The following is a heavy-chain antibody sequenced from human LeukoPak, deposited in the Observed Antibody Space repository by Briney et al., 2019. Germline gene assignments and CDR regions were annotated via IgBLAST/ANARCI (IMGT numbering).Heavy chain of an antibody. CDR3: ARTHAAAGMSVDY. D-gene: IGHD6-13*01. J-gene: IGHJ4*02. V-gene: IGHV3-11*01. CDR2: ISSSGNTR. CDR1: GFTFSDYY. Sequence: PGGSLRLSCAASGFTFSDYYMSWIRQAPGKGLEWVSYISSSGNTRYYADSVKGRFTISRDIAKNSLYLQMNKLRAEGTAVYYCARTHAAAGMSVDYWGQGTLVTVSS.